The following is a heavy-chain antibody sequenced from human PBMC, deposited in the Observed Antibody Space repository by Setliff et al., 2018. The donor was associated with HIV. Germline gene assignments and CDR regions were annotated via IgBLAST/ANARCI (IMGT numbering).Heavy chain of an antibody. J-gene: IGHJ4*02. CDR1: GGSISSVDHY. V-gene: IGHV4-30-4*01. D-gene: IGHD6-25*01. CDR3: ARMSISASVYFYY. Sequence: PSQTLSLTCTVSGGSISSVDHYWSWIRQPPGKGLEWIGYIYHTGATYYKSSLGSRLTISVDTSTNQFSLRLNSVTAADTAVYFCARMSISASVYFYYWGQGSQVTVSS. CDR2: IYHTGAT.